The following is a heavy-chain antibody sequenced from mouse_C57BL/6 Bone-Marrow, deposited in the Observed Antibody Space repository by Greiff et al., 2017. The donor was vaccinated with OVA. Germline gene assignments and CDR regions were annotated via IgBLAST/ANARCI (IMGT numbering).Heavy chain of an antibody. J-gene: IGHJ3*01. Sequence: VQLQQPGAELVKPGASVKLSCKASGYTFTSYWMHWVKQRPGQGLEWIGMIHPNSGSTNYNEKFKSKATLTVDKASSTAYMQLSSLTSEDSAVYYCARSGYYRNYEGFAYWGQGTLVTVSA. CDR1: GYTFTSYW. CDR3: ARSGYYRNYEGFAY. V-gene: IGHV1-64*01. D-gene: IGHD2-5*01. CDR2: IHPNSGST.